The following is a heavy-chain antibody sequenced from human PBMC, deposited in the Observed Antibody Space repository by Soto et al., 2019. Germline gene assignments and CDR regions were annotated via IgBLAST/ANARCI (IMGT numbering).Heavy chain of an antibody. Sequence: ASVKVSCKASGYTFTTYAMHWVRQAPGQRLEWMGWINTGNANTEYSQKFQGRVTITRDTSASTAFMVLSSLRSEDTAVYYCARASGPSSNSPDCYRCSDPWGQGTLVTVST. CDR1: GYTFTTYA. CDR3: ARASGPSSNSPDCYRCSDP. V-gene: IGHV1-3*04. D-gene: IGHD2-21*02. J-gene: IGHJ5*02. CDR2: INTGNANT.